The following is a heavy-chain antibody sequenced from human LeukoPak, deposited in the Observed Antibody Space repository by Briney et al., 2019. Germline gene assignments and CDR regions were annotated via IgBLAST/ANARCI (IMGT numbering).Heavy chain of an antibody. CDR1: GYTFTSYY. J-gene: IGHJ4*02. CDR2: MNPNSGNT. CDR3: ARGRGLSMVRGVISAY. V-gene: IGHV1-8*02. D-gene: IGHD3-10*01. Sequence: GASVTVSCKASGYTFTSYYLHWVRQATGQGLEWMGWMNPNSGNTGYAQKFQGRVTMTRNTSISTAYMELSSLRSEDTAVYYCARGRGLSMVRGVISAYWGQGTLVTVSS.